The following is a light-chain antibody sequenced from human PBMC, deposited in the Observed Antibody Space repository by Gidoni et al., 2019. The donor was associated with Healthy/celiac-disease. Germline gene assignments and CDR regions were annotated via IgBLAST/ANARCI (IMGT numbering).Light chain of an antibody. CDR3: AAWDDSLRVV. CDR2: RNN. V-gene: IGLV1-47*01. CDR1: SSNIGSNY. J-gene: IGLJ2*01. Sequence: QSVLPQPPSASGTPGQRVTISCSGSSSNIGSNYVYWYQQLPGTAPKLLIYRNNQRPAGVPDRFSGSKSGTSASLASSGLRSEDEADYYCAAWDDSLRVVFGGGTKLTVL.